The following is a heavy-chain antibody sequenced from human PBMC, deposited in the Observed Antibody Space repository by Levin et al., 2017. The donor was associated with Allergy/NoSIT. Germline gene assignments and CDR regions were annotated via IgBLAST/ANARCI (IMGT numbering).Heavy chain of an antibody. CDR3: AREGRVVDYESGGYYSH. Sequence: SVKVSCKASGGSFNTYPISWVRQAPGQGLEWMGGIIPLFGRPHYAQKFQGRVTITADKSTSTAYMELSGLRSDDTAVYYCAREGRVVDYESGGYYSHWGLGTLVTVSS. J-gene: IGHJ4*02. V-gene: IGHV1-69*06. CDR2: IIPLFGRP. CDR1: GGSFNTYP. D-gene: IGHD3-22*01.